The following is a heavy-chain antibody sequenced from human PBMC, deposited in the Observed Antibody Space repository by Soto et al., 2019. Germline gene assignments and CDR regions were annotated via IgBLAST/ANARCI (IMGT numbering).Heavy chain of an antibody. CDR3: ARGAQGFFPVSGIYFYFDH. J-gene: IGHJ4*02. CDR1: GYIFTDHL. D-gene: IGHD3-22*01. Sequence: ASVKVSCKTSGYIFTDHLIHWVRQSPGQGLQWVGWVHPDSGGTNVAQAFQDRITMTADTSITTAYMDLARLRPDDTAIFYCARGAQGFFPVSGIYFYFDHWGQGTPVTVSS. V-gene: IGHV1-2*02. CDR2: VHPDSGGT.